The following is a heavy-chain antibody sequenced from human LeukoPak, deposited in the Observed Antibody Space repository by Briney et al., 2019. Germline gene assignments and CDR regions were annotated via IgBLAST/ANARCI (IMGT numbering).Heavy chain of an antibody. CDR2: IFTSGST. D-gene: IGHD6-13*01. CDR3: ARDDGNSRSWYYFDY. V-gene: IGHV4-4*07. CDR1: GVSISSYY. J-gene: IGHJ4*02. Sequence: SQTLSLTCNVSGVSISSYYWNWIRQPAGKGLEWIGRIFTSGSTNYNPSLKSRVSISVDKSKNQLSLKLRSVTAADTAVYFCARDDGNSRSWYYFDYWGQGTLATVSS.